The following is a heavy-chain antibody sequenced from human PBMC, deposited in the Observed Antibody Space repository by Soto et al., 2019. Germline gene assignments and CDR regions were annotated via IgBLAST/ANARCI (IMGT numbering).Heavy chain of an antibody. CDR3: ACTVSNYYYYGMDV. CDR1: GGTFSSYA. J-gene: IGHJ6*02. CDR2: IIPIFGTA. D-gene: IGHD2-8*01. V-gene: IGHV1-69*12. Sequence: QVQLVQSGAEVKKPGSSVKVSCKASGGTFSSYAISWVRQAPGQGLEWMGGIIPIFGTADYAQKFQGRVTIXAXEXTSTGYMELSSLRSEDTAVYYCACTVSNYYYYGMDVWGQGTTVTVSS.